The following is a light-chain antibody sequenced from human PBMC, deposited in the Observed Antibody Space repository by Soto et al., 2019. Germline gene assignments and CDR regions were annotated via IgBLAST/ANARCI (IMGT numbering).Light chain of an antibody. J-gene: IGKJ4*01. V-gene: IGKV1-5*01. CDR2: DAS. CDR1: RSINSW. Sequence: IHMTHSPSTLSASLGDMVTVTFRAIRSINSWLAWYQQKPLKAPKLLIYDASSLQSGVPSRFTGSGFGTEFTLTISSLQPDDFATYYCQQYYSYPLTFGGGTKVDIK. CDR3: QQYYSYPLT.